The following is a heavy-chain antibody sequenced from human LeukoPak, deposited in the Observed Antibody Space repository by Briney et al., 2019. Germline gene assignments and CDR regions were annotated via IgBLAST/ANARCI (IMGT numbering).Heavy chain of an antibody. CDR2: INPNSGGT. CDR1: GYTFTGYY. D-gene: IGHD3-22*01. V-gene: IGHV1-2*02. J-gene: IGHJ4*02. Sequence: ASVKVSCKASGYTFTGYYMHWVRQAPGQGLEWMGWINPNSGGTNYAQKFQGRVTMTRDTSISTAYMELSRLTSDDTAVYYCARDGIPRVAHLEFTTDLDYWGQGTLVTVSS. CDR3: ARDGIPRVAHLEFTTDLDY.